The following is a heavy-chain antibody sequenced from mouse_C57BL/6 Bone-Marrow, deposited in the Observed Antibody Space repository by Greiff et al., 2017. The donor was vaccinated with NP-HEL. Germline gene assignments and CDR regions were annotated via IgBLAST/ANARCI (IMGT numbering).Heavy chain of an antibody. CDR2: ISDGGSYT. CDR3: ARDRYYYGSSYGRNYFDY. V-gene: IGHV5-4*01. D-gene: IGHD1-1*01. CDR1: GFTFSSYA. J-gene: IGHJ2*01. Sequence: DVKLVESGGGLVKPGGSLKLSCAASGFTFSSYAMSWVRQTPEKRLEWVATISDGGSYTYYPDNVKGRFTISRDNAKNNLYLQMSHLKSEDTAMYYCARDRYYYGSSYGRNYFDYWGQGTTLTVSS.